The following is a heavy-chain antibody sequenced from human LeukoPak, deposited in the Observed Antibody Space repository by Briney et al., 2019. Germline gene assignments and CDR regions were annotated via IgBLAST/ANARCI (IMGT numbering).Heavy chain of an antibody. CDR3: ARDRGGAYDFWSGYYTGYFDY. D-gene: IGHD3-3*01. CDR2: TYYRSKWYN. V-gene: IGHV6-1*01. CDR1: GDSVSSNSAA. Sequence: SQTLSLTCAISGDSVSSNSAAWNWIRQSPSRGLEWLGRTYYRSKWYNDYAVSVKSRITTNPDTSKNQFSLQLNSVAPEDTAVYYCARDRGGAYDFWSGYYTGYFDYWGQGTLVTVSS. J-gene: IGHJ4*02.